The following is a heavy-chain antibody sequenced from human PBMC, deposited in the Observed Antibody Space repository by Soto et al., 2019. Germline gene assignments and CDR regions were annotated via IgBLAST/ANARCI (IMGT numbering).Heavy chain of an antibody. CDR2: ISSDSRTI. D-gene: IGHD2-8*02. Sequence: GGALRLSCVASGFSLSDYAVTWVGQAPRKGLEWVSFISSDSRTIYYADSVEGRFTASRDNARNSVSLQMDSLRDEDAAVYYCARIKLADWCFIKVDVYDMDVWGQGTPVTVSS. V-gene: IGHV3-48*02. CDR3: ARIKLADWCFIKVDVYDMDV. CDR1: GFSLSDYA. J-gene: IGHJ6*02.